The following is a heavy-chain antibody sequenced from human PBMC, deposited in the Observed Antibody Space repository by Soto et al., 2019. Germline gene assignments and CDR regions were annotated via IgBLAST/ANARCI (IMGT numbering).Heavy chain of an antibody. D-gene: IGHD4-17*01. CDR1: GFTFSSYG. J-gene: IGHJ6*02. V-gene: IGHV3-33*01. CDR3: ARRGHIYGDKRGYSGYYYGMDV. Sequence: PGGSLRLSCAASGFTFSSYGMHWVRQAPGKGLEWVAVIWYDGSNKYYADSVKGRFTISRDNSKNTLYLQMNSLRAEDTAVYYSARRGHIYGDKRGYSGYYYGMDVWGQGTTVTVSS. CDR2: IWYDGSNK.